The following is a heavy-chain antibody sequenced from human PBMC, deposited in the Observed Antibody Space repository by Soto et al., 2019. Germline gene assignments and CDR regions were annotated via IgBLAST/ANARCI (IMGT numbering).Heavy chain of an antibody. Sequence: ASETLSLTRPVYGGSFSGYYGSWIRQPPGKGLEWIGEINHSGSTNYNPSLKSRVTISVDTSKNQFSLKLSSVTAADTAGCCCASGSDPWGQGTLVTVSS. CDR3: ASGSDP. CDR2: INHSGST. V-gene: IGHV4-34*01. J-gene: IGHJ5*02. CDR1: GGSFSGYY.